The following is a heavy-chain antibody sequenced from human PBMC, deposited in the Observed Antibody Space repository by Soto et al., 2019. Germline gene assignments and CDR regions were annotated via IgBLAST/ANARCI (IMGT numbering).Heavy chain of an antibody. J-gene: IGHJ2*01. CDR3: AIGGYCSGGSCYDGDWYFDL. V-gene: IGHV1-69*02. CDR1: GGTFSSYT. CDR2: IIPILGIA. D-gene: IGHD2-15*01. Sequence: QVQLVQSGAEVKKPGSSVKVSCKASGGTFSSYTISWVRQAPGQGLEWMGRIIPILGIANYAQKFQGRVTITADKSTSTAYMELSSLRSEDTAVYYCAIGGYCSGGSCYDGDWYFDLWGRGTLVTVSS.